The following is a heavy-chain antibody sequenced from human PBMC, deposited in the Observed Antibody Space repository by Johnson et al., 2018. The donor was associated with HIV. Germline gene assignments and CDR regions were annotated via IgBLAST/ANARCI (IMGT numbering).Heavy chain of an antibody. CDR2: ISYDGSNE. D-gene: IGHD3-3*01. CDR3: ARALGVGATAEDAVDF. V-gene: IGHV3-30-3*01. J-gene: IGHJ3*01. CDR1: GFTFRDYA. Sequence: VQLVESGGDLVQPGGSLRLSCVGSGFTFRDYAMHWVRQAPGKGLEWVTVISYDGSNEYYADSVKGRFTISRDNSKNTLYLQMNSLRTEDTAVYYCARALGVGATAEDAVDFWGQGTMVTVSS.